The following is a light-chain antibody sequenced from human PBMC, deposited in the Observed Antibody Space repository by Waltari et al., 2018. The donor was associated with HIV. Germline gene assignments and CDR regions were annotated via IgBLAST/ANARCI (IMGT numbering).Light chain of an antibody. CDR1: KLGDKY. CDR2: QDS. V-gene: IGLV3-1*01. J-gene: IGLJ2*01. Sequence: SPGQTASITCSGDKLGDKYACWYQQKPGQSPVLVIYQDSKRPSGIPERFSGSNSGNTATLTISGTQAMDEADYYCQAWDSSTVVFGGGTKLTVL. CDR3: QAWDSSTVV.